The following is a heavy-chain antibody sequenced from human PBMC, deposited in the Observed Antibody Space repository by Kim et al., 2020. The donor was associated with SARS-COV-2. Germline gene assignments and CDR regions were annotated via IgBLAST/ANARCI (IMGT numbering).Heavy chain of an antibody. D-gene: IGHD1-26*01. Sequence: ASVKVSCKASGYTFTSYYMHWVRQAPGQGLEWMGIINPSGGSTSYAQKFQGRVTMTRDTSTSTVYMELSSLRSEDTAVYYCARAPTQFTDGTMWELLVYWGQGTLVTVSS. V-gene: IGHV1-46*01. CDR2: INPSGGST. CDR3: ARAPTQFTDGTMWELLVY. J-gene: IGHJ4*02. CDR1: GYTFTSYY.